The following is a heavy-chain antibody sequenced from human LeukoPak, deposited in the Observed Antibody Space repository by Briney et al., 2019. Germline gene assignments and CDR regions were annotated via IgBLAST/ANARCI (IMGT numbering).Heavy chain of an antibody. CDR3: ARQYYYESSGFWY. J-gene: IGHJ4*02. CDR2: IYHTGST. V-gene: IGHV4-59*01. D-gene: IGHD3-22*01. CDR1: GSSISSYY. Sequence: SGTLSLTCAVSGSSISSYYWSWIRQPPGKGLEWIGYIYHTGSTKYNPSLKSRVTISVDTSKNQFSLKLSSVTAADTAVYYCARQYYYESSGFWYWGQGTPVTVSS.